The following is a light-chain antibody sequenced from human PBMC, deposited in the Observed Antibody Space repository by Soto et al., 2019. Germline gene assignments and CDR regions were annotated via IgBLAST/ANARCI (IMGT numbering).Light chain of an antibody. CDR3: QQRGIWPPT. Sequence: EIVLTQSPATLSLSPGERATLSCRASQSISSYLAWYQQKPGQAPRLLIYDASNRATGIPARFSGGGTGTDFTLTISSLEPEDFAVYYCQQRGIWPPTFGGGTKVEIK. CDR1: QSISSY. V-gene: IGKV3-11*01. CDR2: DAS. J-gene: IGKJ4*01.